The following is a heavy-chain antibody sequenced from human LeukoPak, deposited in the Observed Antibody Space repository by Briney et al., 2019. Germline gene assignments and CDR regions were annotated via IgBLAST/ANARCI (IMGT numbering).Heavy chain of an antibody. CDR2: ISSSSSYI. D-gene: IGHD1-26*01. CDR3: ARVSPGGATYFDY. CDR1: GFTFSSYS. Sequence: GGSLRLSCAASGFTFSSYSMNWVRQAPGKGLEWVSSISSSSSYIYYADSVKGRFTISRDNAKNSLYLQMNSLRAEDTAVYYCARVSPGGATYFDYWGQGTLVTVSS. V-gene: IGHV3-21*01. J-gene: IGHJ4*02.